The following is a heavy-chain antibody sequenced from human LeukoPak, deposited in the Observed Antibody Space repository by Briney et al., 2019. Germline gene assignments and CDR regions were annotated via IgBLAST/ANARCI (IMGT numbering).Heavy chain of an antibody. Sequence: PGGSLRLSCAASGSTFDDYAMHWVRQAPGKGLEWVSGISWNSGSIGYADSVKGRFTISRDNAKNSLYLQMNSLRAEDTALYYCAKDAYDSSPQGELDIWGQGTMVTVSS. CDR1: GSTFDDYA. V-gene: IGHV3-9*01. CDR2: ISWNSGSI. CDR3: AKDAYDSSPQGELDI. D-gene: IGHD3-22*01. J-gene: IGHJ3*02.